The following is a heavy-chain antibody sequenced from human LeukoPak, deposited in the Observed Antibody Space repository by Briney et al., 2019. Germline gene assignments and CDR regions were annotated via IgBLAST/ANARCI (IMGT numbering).Heavy chain of an antibody. J-gene: IGHJ4*02. V-gene: IGHV3-23*01. D-gene: IGHD5-24*01. CDR2: ILQDAETT. CDR1: GFSFRRYA. Sequence: GGSLRLSCAASGFSFRRYAMSWVRRVPGQGLEWVSTILQDAETTYYADSVRGRFTISRDNFKDTLFLQMSSLRAEDTAIYYCTKRDGQSFDYWGQGALVTVSS. CDR3: TKRDGQSFDY.